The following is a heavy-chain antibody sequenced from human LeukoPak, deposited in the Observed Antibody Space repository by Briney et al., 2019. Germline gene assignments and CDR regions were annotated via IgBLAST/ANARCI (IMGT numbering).Heavy chain of an antibody. CDR2: ISYDGSNK. J-gene: IGHJ4*02. CDR1: GFTFSSYG. CDR3: AKGSSRDFPGDDY. V-gene: IGHV3-30*18. D-gene: IGHD6-13*01. Sequence: HAGGSLRLSCAASGFTFSSYGMHWVRQAPGKGLEWVAVISYDGSNKYYAGSVKGRFTISRDNSKNTLYLQMNSLRAEDTAVYYCAKGSSRDFPGDDYWGQGTLVTVSS.